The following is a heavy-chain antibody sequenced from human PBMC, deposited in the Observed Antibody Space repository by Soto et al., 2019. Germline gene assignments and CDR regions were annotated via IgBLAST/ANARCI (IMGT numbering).Heavy chain of an antibody. V-gene: IGHV4-59*11. CDR1: GDSISSHY. J-gene: IGHJ5*02. CDR3: ARGGSWFDP. Sequence: KTSETLSLTCTVSGDSISSHYWSWIRQPPGKALEWIAYIYYSGSTSYNPSLKSRVSISEDTSKNQFSLKLSSVTAADTAVYYCARGGSWFDPWGQGTLVTVSS. D-gene: IGHD6-19*01. CDR2: IYYSGST.